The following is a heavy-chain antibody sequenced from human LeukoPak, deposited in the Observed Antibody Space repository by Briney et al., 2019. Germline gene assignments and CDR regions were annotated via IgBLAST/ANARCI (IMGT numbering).Heavy chain of an antibody. J-gene: IGHJ5*02. CDR1: GFTFSSYS. V-gene: IGHV3-21*01. CDR3: ARSVVVPAAMTEWVNWFDP. Sequence: PGCPMRLSCAASGFTFSSYSMTWVRKAPGKGLEWVSSITSTSSYIYYADSVTRRFTISRATDKTTLYLQMNSRRAEDTAVYYCARSVVVPAAMTEWVNWFDPWGQGTLVTVSS. D-gene: IGHD2-2*01. CDR2: ITSTSSYI.